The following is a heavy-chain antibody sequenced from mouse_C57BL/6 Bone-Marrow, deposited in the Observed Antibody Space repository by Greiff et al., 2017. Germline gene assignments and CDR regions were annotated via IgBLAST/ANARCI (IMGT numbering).Heavy chain of an antibody. D-gene: IGHD2-13*01. Sequence: QVQLQQPGAELVKPGASVKMSCKASGYTFTSYWITWVKQRPGQGLEWIGDIYPGSGSTNYNEKFKSKATLTVDTSSSTAYMQLSSLTSEDSAVYYSARNIDDYPLFDYWGQGTTLTVSS. CDR3: ARNIDDYPLFDY. CDR2: IYPGSGST. J-gene: IGHJ2*01. V-gene: IGHV1-55*01. CDR1: GYTFTSYW.